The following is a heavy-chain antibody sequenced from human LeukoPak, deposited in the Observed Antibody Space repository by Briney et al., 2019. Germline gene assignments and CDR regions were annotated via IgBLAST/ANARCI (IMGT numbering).Heavy chain of an antibody. D-gene: IGHD3-22*01. V-gene: IGHV3-23*01. J-gene: IGHJ4*02. CDR1: GFTFSSYA. CDR2: TSGSGGST. CDR3: AKGSKTFYYDSSGG. Sequence: PGGSLRLSCVASGFTFSSYAMSWVRQAPGKGLEWVSVTSGSGGSTYYADSVKGRFTISRDNSKNTLFLQLNSLRAEDTARYYCAKGSKTFYYDSSGGWGQGTLVTVSS.